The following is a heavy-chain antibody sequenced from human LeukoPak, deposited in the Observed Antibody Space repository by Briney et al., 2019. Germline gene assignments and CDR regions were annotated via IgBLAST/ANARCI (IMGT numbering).Heavy chain of an antibody. J-gene: IGHJ1*01. V-gene: IGHV1-46*01. CDR3: ARAGVTTVTTRYFQH. D-gene: IGHD4-17*01. CDR2: INPSGGST. CDR1: GYTFTSYY. Sequence: GASVKVSCKASGYTFTSYYIHWVRQAPGEGLEWMGIINPSGGSTSYAQKFQGRVTMTRDMSTSTVYMELSSLRSEDTAVYYCARAGVTTVTTRYFQHWGQGTLVTVSS.